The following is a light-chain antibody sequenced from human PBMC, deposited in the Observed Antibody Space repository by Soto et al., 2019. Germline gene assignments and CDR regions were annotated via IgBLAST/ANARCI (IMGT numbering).Light chain of an antibody. Sequence: DIQMTQFPSTLSASVGDRVTITCRASQDIGSWLAWYQQKPGRAPRPLIHGASSLESGVPLRFSGSGSGTDFTLTISSLQPDDFATYSCQQYNSYTSFGHGTKVEI. CDR1: QDIGSW. V-gene: IGKV1-5*01. J-gene: IGKJ1*01. CDR3: QQYNSYTS. CDR2: GAS.